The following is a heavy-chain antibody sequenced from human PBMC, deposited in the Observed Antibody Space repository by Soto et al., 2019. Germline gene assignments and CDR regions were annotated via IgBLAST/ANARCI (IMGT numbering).Heavy chain of an antibody. V-gene: IGHV4-59*08. CDR2: IYSSGST. D-gene: IGHD2-2*02. CDR3: ARLACSSTRCFTYFGY. Sequence: PSETLSLTCTVSGCSISGYYWSWIRQPPGKGLEWIGYIYSSGSTNYNPSLQSRVTISVDTSKNQFSLKLSSVTAADTAVYYCARLACSSTRCFTYFGYWGQGALVTVSS. CDR1: GCSISGYY. J-gene: IGHJ4*02.